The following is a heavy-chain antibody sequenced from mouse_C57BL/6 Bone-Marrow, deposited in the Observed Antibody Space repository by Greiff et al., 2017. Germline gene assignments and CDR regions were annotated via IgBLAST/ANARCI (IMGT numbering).Heavy chain of an antibody. D-gene: IGHD1-1*01. CDR2: IDPANGNT. Sequence: VQLQQSVAELVRPGASVKLSCTASGFNIKNTYMHWVKQRPEQGLEWIGRIDPANGNTKSAPKFQGKATITADTSSNPAYLQRSSLTSEDTAIYYCARTYYYGSSPFDYWGQGTTLTVSS. CDR3: ARTYYYGSSPFDY. J-gene: IGHJ2*01. CDR1: GFNIKNTY. V-gene: IGHV14-3*01.